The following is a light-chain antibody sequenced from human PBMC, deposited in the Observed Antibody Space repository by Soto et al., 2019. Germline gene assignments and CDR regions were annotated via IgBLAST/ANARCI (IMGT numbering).Light chain of an antibody. Sequence: EIVLTQSPGTLSLSPGERATLSCRASQSVSCSYLAWYQQKPGQAPRLLIYGASSRATGIPDRFSGSGSGTDFTLTISRLEPGDFAVYYCQQYGSSPPITFGQGTRLEIK. CDR2: GAS. J-gene: IGKJ5*01. CDR3: QQYGSSPPIT. V-gene: IGKV3-20*01. CDR1: QSVSCSY.